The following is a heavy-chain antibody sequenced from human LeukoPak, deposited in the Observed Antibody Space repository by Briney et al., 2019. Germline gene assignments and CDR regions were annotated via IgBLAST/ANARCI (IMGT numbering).Heavy chain of an antibody. CDR1: GFIFSSYA. V-gene: IGHV3-23*01. CDR3: AKGLSSMASFDY. Sequence: PGESLRLSCAGSGFIFSSYAMSWVRQAPGKGLEWVSGIGASGGRTYYADSVKGRFTISRDSSRSTLYLQINSLRAEDTAIYYCAKGLSSMASFDYWGQGTLVTVSS. D-gene: IGHD2-8*01. J-gene: IGHJ4*02. CDR2: IGASGGRT.